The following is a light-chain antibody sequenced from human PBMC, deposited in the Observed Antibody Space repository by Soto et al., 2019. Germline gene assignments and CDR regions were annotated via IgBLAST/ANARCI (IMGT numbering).Light chain of an antibody. Sequence: QPASVSGSPGQSITISCTGTSSDIGGYNYVSWYQQHPGKAPKLMIYDVSNRPSGVSNRFSGSKSGNTASLTISGLQAEDEADYYCSSYTSSSTYVFAAGTKLTVL. J-gene: IGLJ1*01. CDR2: DVS. CDR1: SSDIGGYNY. CDR3: SSYTSSSTYV. V-gene: IGLV2-14*01.